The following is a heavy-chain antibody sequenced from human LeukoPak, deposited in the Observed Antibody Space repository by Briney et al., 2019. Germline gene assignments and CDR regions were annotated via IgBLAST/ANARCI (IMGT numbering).Heavy chain of an antibody. J-gene: IGHJ3*02. D-gene: IGHD7-27*01. Sequence: GGSLRLACAASGFSFTDHFMDWVRQAPGKGLEWVGRRKNKENGDMTEYAASVRGRFIISRDESKNLVFLQMNSLRTEDTAVYYCARKMGTLGHAFDIWGQGTMVTVSS. CDR3: ARKMGTLGHAFDI. V-gene: IGHV3-72*01. CDR1: GFSFTDHF. CDR2: RKNKENGDMT.